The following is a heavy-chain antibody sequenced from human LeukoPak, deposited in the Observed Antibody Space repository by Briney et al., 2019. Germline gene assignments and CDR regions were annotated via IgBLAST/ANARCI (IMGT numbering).Heavy chain of an antibody. CDR3: VRAGYDASRYYFFDY. J-gene: IGHJ4*02. CDR2: ISRNADAT. CDR1: GFTFSDYA. D-gene: IGHD3-22*01. Sequence: GGSLRLSCAASGFTFSDYAIHWVRQAPGKGLEYLSSISRNADATYYIDSVKGRFTISRDNSKNTVDLQMGSLRAEDMAVYYCVRAGYDASRYYFFDYWGQGTLVTVSS. V-gene: IGHV3-64*02.